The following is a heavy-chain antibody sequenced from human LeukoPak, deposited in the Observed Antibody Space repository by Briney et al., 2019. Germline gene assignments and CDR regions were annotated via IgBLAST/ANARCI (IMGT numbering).Heavy chain of an antibody. CDR2: ISSSSSYI. J-gene: IGHJ6*02. V-gene: IGHV3-21*01. D-gene: IGHD2-2*01. Sequence: PGGSLRLSCAASGFTFSSYGMHWVRQAPGKGLEWVSSISSSSSYIYYADSVKGRFTISRDNAKNSLYLQMNSLRAEDTAVYYCARGLKDIVVVPAAPPYYGMDVWGQGTTVTVSS. CDR3: ARGLKDIVVVPAAPPYYGMDV. CDR1: GFTFSSYG.